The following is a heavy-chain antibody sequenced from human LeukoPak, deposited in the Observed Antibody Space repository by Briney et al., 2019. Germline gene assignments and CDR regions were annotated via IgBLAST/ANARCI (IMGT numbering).Heavy chain of an antibody. J-gene: IGHJ6*03. CDR1: GDSVSGNSAA. V-gene: IGHV6-1*01. CDR2: KDYRSKWYN. Sequence: SQTLSLTCAISGDSVSGNSAAWNWIRQSPSRGLEWLGWKDYRSKWYNDYAVSVISRITINTDTSKRQFSLQLNSVTPEDTAVYYCARDPCSSTSCRLYYYYYYMDVWGKGTTVTVSS. D-gene: IGHD2-2*01. CDR3: ARDPCSSTSCRLYYYYYYMDV.